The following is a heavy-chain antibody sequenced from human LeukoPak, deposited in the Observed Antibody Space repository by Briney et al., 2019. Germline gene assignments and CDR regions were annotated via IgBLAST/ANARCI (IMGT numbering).Heavy chain of an antibody. V-gene: IGHV3-23*01. CDR1: GFPFSSYV. Sequence: GSLSPSCAAPGFPFSSYVMSWVRPAPGKGLEWVSGLIGSGGSTYYADSVKGRFTVSRDNSKNTMYLQMNSLRAEDTAVYYCAKDFLNTAMGIFDYWGQGTLVTVSS. CDR3: AKDFLNTAMGIFDY. D-gene: IGHD5-18*01. J-gene: IGHJ4*02. CDR2: LIGSGGST.